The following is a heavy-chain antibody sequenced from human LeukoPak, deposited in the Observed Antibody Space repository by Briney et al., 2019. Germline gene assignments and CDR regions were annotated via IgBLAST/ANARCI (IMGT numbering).Heavy chain of an antibody. Sequence: PSETLSLTCTVSGGSISSSSYYWGWIRQPPGKGLEWIGSIYYSGSTYYNPSLKSRVTISVDTSKNQFSLKLSSVTAADTAVYYCARRSGYDALDIWGQGTMVTVSS. J-gene: IGHJ3*02. CDR1: GGSISSSSYY. CDR2: IYYSGST. D-gene: IGHD5-12*01. V-gene: IGHV4-39*01. CDR3: ARRSGYDALDI.